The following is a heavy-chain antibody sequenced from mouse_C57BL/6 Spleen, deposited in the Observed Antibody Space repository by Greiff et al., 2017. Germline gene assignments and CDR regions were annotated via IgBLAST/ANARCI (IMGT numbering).Heavy chain of an antibody. J-gene: IGHJ4*01. D-gene: IGHD2-3*01. CDR3: IFYDGYSPMDY. V-gene: IGHV14-1*01. Sequence: DVKLQESGAELVRPGASVKLSCTASGFNIKDYYMHWVKQRPEQGLEWIGRIDPEDGDTEYAPKFQGKATMTADTSSNTAYLQLSSLTSEDTAVYYCIFYDGYSPMDYWGQGTSVTVSS. CDR2: IDPEDGDT. CDR1: GFNIKDYY.